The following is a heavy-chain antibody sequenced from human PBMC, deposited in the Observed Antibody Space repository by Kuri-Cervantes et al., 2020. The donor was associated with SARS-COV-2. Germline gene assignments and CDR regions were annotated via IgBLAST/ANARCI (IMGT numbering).Heavy chain of an antibody. V-gene: IGHV1-18*01. CDR3: ARVGGITIFGVVIGYYYMDV. CDR2: ISAYNGNT. J-gene: IGHJ6*03. CDR1: GYTFTSYG. D-gene: IGHD3-3*01. Sequence: ASVKVSCKASGYTFTSYGISWVRQAPGQGLEWMGWISAYNGNTNYAQKLQGRVTMTTDTSTSTAYMELSSLRSEDTAVYYCARVGGITIFGVVIGYYYMDVWGKGTTVTVSS.